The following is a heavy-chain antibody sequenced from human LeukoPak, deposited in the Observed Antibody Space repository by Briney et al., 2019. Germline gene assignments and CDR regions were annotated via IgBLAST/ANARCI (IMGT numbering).Heavy chain of an antibody. CDR1: GYTFSDYY. J-gene: IGHJ3*01. CDR2: INPTSGGA. CDR3: ARGSLKSSADGFDF. Sequence: ASVKVSCRASGYTFSDYYMHWVRQAPGQGLEWMGWINPTSGGANYAQSFQGRVASTRDTSITTAYMEVSRLTSDDTAVYYCARGSLKSSADGFDFWGQGTMVTVS. V-gene: IGHV1-2*02.